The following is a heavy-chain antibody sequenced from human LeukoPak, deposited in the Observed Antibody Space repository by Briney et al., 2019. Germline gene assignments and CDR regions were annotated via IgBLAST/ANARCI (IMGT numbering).Heavy chain of an antibody. CDR1: GFTLNSYS. J-gene: IGHJ4*02. CDR2: ISSSSSYI. V-gene: IGHV3-21*01. CDR3: ASPQEYSSSDY. D-gene: IGHD6-6*01. Sequence: GGSLRLSCAASGFTLNSYSMNWVRQAPGRGLEWVSSISSSSSYIYYADSVKGRFTISRDNAKNSLYLQMNSLRAEDTAVYYCASPQEYSSSDYWGQGTLVTVSS.